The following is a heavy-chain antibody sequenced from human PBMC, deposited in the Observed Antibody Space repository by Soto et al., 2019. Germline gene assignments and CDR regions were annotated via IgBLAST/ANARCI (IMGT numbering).Heavy chain of an antibody. CDR2: FSYSGTT. J-gene: IGHJ4*02. CDR3: ARDAGGYSGSYSFDD. D-gene: IGHD1-26*01. Sequence: SETLSLTCTVSGGSVSSGNYCWSWIRQPPGKGLEWIGYFSYSGTTNYNPSLKSRVTISVDMSKNQFSLKLSSVTAADTAVYYCARDAGGYSGSYSFDDWGQGTPVTVSS. CDR1: GGSVSSGNYC. V-gene: IGHV4-61*01.